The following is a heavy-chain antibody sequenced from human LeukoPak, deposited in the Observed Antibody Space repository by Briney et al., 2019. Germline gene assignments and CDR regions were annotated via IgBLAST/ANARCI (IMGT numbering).Heavy chain of an antibody. CDR1: GFTFSSYS. V-gene: IGHV3-48*02. J-gene: IGHJ4*02. CDR3: ARDLYF. D-gene: IGHD2-15*01. CDR2: ISCSSTTI. Sequence: GGSLRLSCVVSGFTFSSYSMNWVRQAPGKGLEWISYISCSSTTIYYADSVKGRFTISRDNAKSSLYLQMNSLRDEDTAVYYCARDLYFWGQGTLVTVSS.